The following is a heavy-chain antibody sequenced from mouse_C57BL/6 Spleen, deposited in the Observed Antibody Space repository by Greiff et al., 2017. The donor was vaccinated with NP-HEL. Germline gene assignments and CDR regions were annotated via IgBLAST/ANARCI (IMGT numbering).Heavy chain of an antibody. CDR2: ISSGSSTI. V-gene: IGHV5-17*01. Sequence: EVNVVESGGGLVKPGGSLKLSCAASGFTFSDYGMHWVRQAPEQGLEWVAYISSGSSTIYYADTVKGRITISRDNAKNTLFLQMTSLRSEDTAMYYCARGSLDDWGKGTTLTVSS. J-gene: IGHJ2*01. CDR1: GFTFSDYG. CDR3: ARGSLDD.